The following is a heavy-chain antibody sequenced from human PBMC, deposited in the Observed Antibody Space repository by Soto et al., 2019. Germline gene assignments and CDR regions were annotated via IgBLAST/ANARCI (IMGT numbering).Heavy chain of an antibody. CDR2: IWYDGSNK. V-gene: IGHV3-33*01. CDR1: GFTFSSYG. J-gene: IGHJ4*02. D-gene: IGHD1-26*01. Sequence: GGSLRLSCAASGFTFSSYGMHWVRQAPGKGLEWVAVIWYDGSNKYYADSVKGRFTISRGNSKNTLYLQMNSLRAEDTAVYYCARDLHVGATSFDYWGQGTLVTVSS. CDR3: ARDLHVGATSFDY.